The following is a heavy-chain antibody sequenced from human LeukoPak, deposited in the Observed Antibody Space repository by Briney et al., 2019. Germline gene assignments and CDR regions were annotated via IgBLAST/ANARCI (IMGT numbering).Heavy chain of an antibody. D-gene: IGHD3-22*01. V-gene: IGHV3-11*01. CDR3: PTHLMYYYDSSGRKGGY. CDR2: ISSSGSTI. J-gene: IGHJ4*02. Sequence: GGSLRLSCAASGFTFSDYYMSWIRQAPGKGLERVSYISSSGSTIYYADSVKGRFTISRDNAKNSLYLQMNSLRAEDTAVYYCPTHLMYYYDSSGRKGGYWGQGTLVTVSS. CDR1: GFTFSDYY.